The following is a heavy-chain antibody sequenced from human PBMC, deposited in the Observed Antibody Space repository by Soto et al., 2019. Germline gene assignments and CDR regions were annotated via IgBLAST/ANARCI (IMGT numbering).Heavy chain of an antibody. CDR3: VRDYEPSRSYYFGMDV. CDR1: GGSISGSY. Sequence: SETLSLTCSVSGGSISGSYWSWVRQSPGKGLEWIGYIYFSGSTSYNPSLKSRATISIDTSKSQFSLKLSSVTAADTAVYYCVRDYEPSRSYYFGMDVWGRGTTVTVSS. V-gene: IGHV4-30-4*01. D-gene: IGHD3-16*01. J-gene: IGHJ6*02. CDR2: IYFSGST.